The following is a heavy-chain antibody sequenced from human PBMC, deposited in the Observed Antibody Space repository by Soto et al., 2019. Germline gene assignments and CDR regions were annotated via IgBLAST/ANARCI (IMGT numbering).Heavy chain of an antibody. CDR3: ARVSRIQLWLRLDI. D-gene: IGHD5-18*01. CDR1: GYTFTSYD. J-gene: IGHJ3*02. CDR2: MNPNSGNT. Sequence: GASVKVSCKASGYTFTSYDINWVRQATGQGLEWMGWMNPNSGNTGYAQKFQGRVTITADKSTSTAYMELSSLRSEDTAVYYCARVSRIQLWLRLDIWGQGTMVTVSS. V-gene: IGHV1-8*01.